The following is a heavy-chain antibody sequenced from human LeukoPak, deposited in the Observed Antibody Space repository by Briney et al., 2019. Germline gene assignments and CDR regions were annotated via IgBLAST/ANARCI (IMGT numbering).Heavy chain of an antibody. CDR2: INHSGST. V-gene: IGHV4-4*02. CDR1: GFIFSNYW. D-gene: IGHD6-13*01. CDR3: ARGTAAAAFDI. Sequence: GSLRLSCAASGFIFSNYWMNWIRQPPGKGLEWIGEINHSGSTNYNPSLKSRVTISVDTSKNQFSLKLSSVTAADTAVYYCARGTAAAAFDIWGQGTMVTVSS. J-gene: IGHJ3*02.